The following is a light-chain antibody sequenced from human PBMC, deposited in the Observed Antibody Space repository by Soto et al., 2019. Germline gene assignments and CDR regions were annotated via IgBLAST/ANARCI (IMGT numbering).Light chain of an antibody. J-gene: IGKJ2*01. V-gene: IGKV1-5*03. CDR2: KAS. CDR3: QQYNSPYT. Sequence: DIQMTQSPSTLSASVGDRVTITCRASQTISSWLACYRQKPGKAPNLLIYKASSLESGVPSSFSGGGSGTEFTLTISSLQPDDFATYYCQQYNSPYTFGQGTKLEIK. CDR1: QTISSW.